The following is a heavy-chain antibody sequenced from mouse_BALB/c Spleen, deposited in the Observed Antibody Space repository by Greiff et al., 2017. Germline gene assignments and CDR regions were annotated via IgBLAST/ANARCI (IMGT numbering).Heavy chain of an antibody. V-gene: IGHV1-69*02. J-gene: IGHJ1*01. CDR1: GYTFTSYW. D-gene: IGHD1-2*01. CDR3: ARAQFITTAAFYWYFDV. CDR2: IDPSDSET. Sequence: QVQLQQPGAELVKPGAPVKLSCKASGYTFTSYWMNWVKQRPGRGLEWIGRIDPSDSETHYNQKFKDKATLTVDKSSSTAYIQLSSLTSEDSAVYYGARAQFITTAAFYWYFDVWGAGTTVTVSS.